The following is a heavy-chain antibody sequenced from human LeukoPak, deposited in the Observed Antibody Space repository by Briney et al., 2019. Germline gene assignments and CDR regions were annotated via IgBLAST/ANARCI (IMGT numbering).Heavy chain of an antibody. Sequence: ASVKVFCKASGYTFTGYYMHWVRQAPGQGLEWMGWINPNSGGTNYAQKFQGRVTMTRDTSISTAYMELSRLRSDDTAVYYCARAWEGLLWFGEWDYWGQGTLVTVSS. V-gene: IGHV1-2*02. J-gene: IGHJ4*02. CDR2: INPNSGGT. D-gene: IGHD3-10*01. CDR3: ARAWEGLLWFGEWDY. CDR1: GYTFTGYY.